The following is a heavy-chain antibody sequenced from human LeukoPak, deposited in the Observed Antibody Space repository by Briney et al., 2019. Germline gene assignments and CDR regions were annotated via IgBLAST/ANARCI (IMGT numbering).Heavy chain of an antibody. D-gene: IGHD1-7*01. V-gene: IGHV1-18*01. Sequence: ASVKVSCKASGYTFTNYGFSWVRQAPGQGLEWMGWISAYNGYTDYAQKFQFRVTMTTDTSTSTAYMELRGLRSDDTAVYYCATEGISWNYSVGDYWGQGTLVTVSS. CDR1: GYTFTNYG. CDR2: ISAYNGYT. CDR3: ATEGISWNYSVGDY. J-gene: IGHJ4*02.